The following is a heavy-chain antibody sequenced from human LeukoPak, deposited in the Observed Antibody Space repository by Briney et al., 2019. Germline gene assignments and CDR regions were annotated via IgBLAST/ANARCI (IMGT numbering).Heavy chain of an antibody. CDR1: GFTFSSYA. CDR3: AKGQWLARVSQSDY. D-gene: IGHD6-19*01. J-gene: IGHJ4*02. V-gene: IGHV3-23*01. Sequence: GGSLRLSCAASGFTFSSYAMSWVRQAPGKGLEWVSAISGSGGSTYYADSVKGRFTISRDNSKNTLYLQMNSLRAEDTAIYYCAKGQWLARVSQSDYWGQGTLVTVSS. CDR2: ISGSGGST.